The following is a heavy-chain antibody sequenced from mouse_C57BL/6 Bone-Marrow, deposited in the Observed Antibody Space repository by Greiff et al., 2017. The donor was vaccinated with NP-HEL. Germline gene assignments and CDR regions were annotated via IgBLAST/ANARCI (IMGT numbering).Heavy chain of an antibody. Sequence: QVQLQQSGPGLVAPSQSLSITCTVSGFSLTSYGVHWVRQPPGKGLEWMVVIWSDGSTTYNSALKSSMSISTVNYKSPVFLKMHSLQPDDTATYYCARHPDGYRCDLDVWGTGTTVTVSS. J-gene: IGHJ1*03. CDR3: ARHPDGYRCDLDV. CDR2: IWSDGST. D-gene: IGHD2-3*01. V-gene: IGHV2-6-1*01. CDR1: GFSLTSYG.